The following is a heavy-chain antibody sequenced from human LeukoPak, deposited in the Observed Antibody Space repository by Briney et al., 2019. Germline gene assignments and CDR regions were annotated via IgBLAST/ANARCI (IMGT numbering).Heavy chain of an antibody. D-gene: IGHD3-10*01. J-gene: IGHJ4*02. CDR1: GYTFTGYF. Sequence: APVKVSCKASGYTFTGYFMHWVRQAPGQGLEWVGWINPNSGGSNYAQKFQGRISMTRDTSISTAYVELSSLRSDDTAVYYCARAGPIYSHSGRQAKVDDPEFDYWGQGTLVTVSS. CDR2: INPNSGGS. CDR3: ARAGPIYSHSGRQAKVDDPEFDY. V-gene: IGHV1-2*02.